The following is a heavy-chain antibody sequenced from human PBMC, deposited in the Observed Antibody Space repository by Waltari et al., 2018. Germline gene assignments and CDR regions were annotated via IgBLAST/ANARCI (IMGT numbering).Heavy chain of an antibody. Sequence: EVQLVESGGGLVQPGGSLRLSCAASGFTFSSYWMSWVRQAPGKGLEWVANIKQDGSEKYYVDSVKGRFTISRDNAKNSLYLQMNSLRAGDTAVYYWARDIAVACPHWFDPWGQGTLVTVSS. V-gene: IGHV3-7*01. CDR2: IKQDGSEK. J-gene: IGHJ5*02. CDR3: ARDIAVACPHWFDP. D-gene: IGHD6-19*01. CDR1: GFTFSSYW.